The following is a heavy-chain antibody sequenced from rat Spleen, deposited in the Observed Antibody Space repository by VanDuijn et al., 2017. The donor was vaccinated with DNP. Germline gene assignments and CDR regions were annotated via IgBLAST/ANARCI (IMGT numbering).Heavy chain of an antibody. CDR2: MSFDGGNT. D-gene: IGHD3-1*01. Sequence: EVVLVESGGGLVQPGRSMRLSCASSRFSFSSFAMAWVRQAPTKGLEWVASMSFDGGNTYYRDSVKGQFNISRDNAKSRLKLQMDSLRSEDTATYYCARRIYRDNFAPSFDYWGQGVMVTVSS. CDR3: ARRIYRDNFAPSFDY. V-gene: IGHV5-25*01. CDR1: RFSFSSFA. J-gene: IGHJ2*01.